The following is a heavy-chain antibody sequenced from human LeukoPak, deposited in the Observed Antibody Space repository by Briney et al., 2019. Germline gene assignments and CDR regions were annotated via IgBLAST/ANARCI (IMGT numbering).Heavy chain of an antibody. J-gene: IGHJ4*02. Sequence: SETLSLTCTVSGGSISSYYWSWIRQPPGKGLEWIGSIYHSGSTYYNPSLKSRVTISVDTSNNQFSLKLSSVTAADTAVYYCARRPDPIAAAGDWGQGTLVTVSS. CDR1: GGSISSYY. V-gene: IGHV4-59*08. CDR3: ARRPDPIAAAGD. CDR2: IYHSGST. D-gene: IGHD6-25*01.